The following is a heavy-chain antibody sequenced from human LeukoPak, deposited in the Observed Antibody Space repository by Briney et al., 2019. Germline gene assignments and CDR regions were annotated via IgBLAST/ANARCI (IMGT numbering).Heavy chain of an antibody. J-gene: IGHJ4*02. CDR1: GYSISSGYF. D-gene: IGHD3-9*01. Sequence: PSETLSLTCTVSGYSISSGYFWGWMRQPPGKGLEWIGSIYQSETAHYNPSLKSRVTISVDTSKNQFSLKLSSVTAADTAVYYCARASPGVRYFDWYYFDYWGQGTLVTVSS. V-gene: IGHV4-38-2*02. CDR3: ARASPGVRYFDWYYFDY. CDR2: IYQSETA.